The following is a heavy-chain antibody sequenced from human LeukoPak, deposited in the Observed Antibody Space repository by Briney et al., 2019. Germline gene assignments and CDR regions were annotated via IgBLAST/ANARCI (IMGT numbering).Heavy chain of an antibody. J-gene: IGHJ5*02. D-gene: IGHD3-16*01. CDR2: IYIVGST. V-gene: IGHV3-53*01. Sequence: TGGSLRLSCAASGFTFSNYAMSWVRQAPGKGLEWVSVIYIVGSTYYADSVKGRFTISRDNSKNTLYLQMNSLRADDTAVYYCARWSEGFGSWGQGTLVTVSS. CDR3: ARWSEGFGS. CDR1: GFTFSNYA.